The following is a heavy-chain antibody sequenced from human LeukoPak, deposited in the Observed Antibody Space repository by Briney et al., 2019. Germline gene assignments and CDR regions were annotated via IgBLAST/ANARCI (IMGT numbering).Heavy chain of an antibody. CDR3: ARDADSTGIAAAVGGY. J-gene: IGHJ4*02. D-gene: IGHD6-13*01. CDR1: GGTFSSYA. CDR2: IIPIFGTA. Sequence: GASVKVSCKASGGTFSSYAISWVRQAPGQGLEWMGGIIPIFGTANYAQKFQGRVTITADKSTSTAYMELSSLRSEDTAVYYCARDADSTGIAAAVGGYWGQGTLVTVSS. V-gene: IGHV1-69*06.